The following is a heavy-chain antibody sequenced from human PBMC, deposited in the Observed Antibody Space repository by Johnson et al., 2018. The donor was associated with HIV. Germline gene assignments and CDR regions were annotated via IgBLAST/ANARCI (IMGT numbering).Heavy chain of an antibody. Sequence: QVQLVESGGGLVQPGGSLRLSCAASGFTVGSKYMIWVRLAPGKGLEWVSYISSSGSTIYYADSVKGRFTISRDNAKNSLYLQMNSLRAEDTAVYYCARKQWLAKISSDAFDFWGQGTMVTVSS. CDR3: ARKQWLAKISSDAFDF. V-gene: IGHV3-11*04. CDR2: ISSSGSTI. J-gene: IGHJ3*01. D-gene: IGHD6-19*01. CDR1: GFTVGSKY.